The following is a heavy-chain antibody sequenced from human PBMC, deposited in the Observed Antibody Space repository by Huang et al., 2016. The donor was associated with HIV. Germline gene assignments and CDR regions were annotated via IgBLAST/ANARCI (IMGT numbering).Heavy chain of an antibody. CDR1: GFNFGLVG. D-gene: IGHD6-25*01. CDR3: AKGGGGYHNGPER. J-gene: IGHJ4*02. Sequence: LVESGGGVVQSGGSLTLSREGAGFNFGLVGMHWVRQSPGKVWEWVAHMKFDVSKRLYENSVKGLFTVFRENSGKTTDLEMNGLTHEDTAVYFCAKGGGGYHNGPERWGQGTLVIVSS. V-gene: IGHV3-30*02. CDR2: MKFDVSKR.